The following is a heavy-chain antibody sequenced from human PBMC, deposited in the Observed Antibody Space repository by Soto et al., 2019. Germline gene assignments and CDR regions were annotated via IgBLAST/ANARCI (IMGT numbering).Heavy chain of an antibody. CDR3: ARERPGIPFDY. V-gene: IGHV3-48*02. CDR2: ITTSSSFT. D-gene: IGHD5-18*01. Sequence: EVQLVESGGVLAQPGGSLRLSCGASGFSFSDYNMNWVRQAPGKGLEWVSYITTSSSFTLYADSVKGRFTISRDNAKSSLYPQMNSLRDEDTAVYYCARERPGIPFDYWGQGTLVTVSS. J-gene: IGHJ4*02. CDR1: GFSFSDYN.